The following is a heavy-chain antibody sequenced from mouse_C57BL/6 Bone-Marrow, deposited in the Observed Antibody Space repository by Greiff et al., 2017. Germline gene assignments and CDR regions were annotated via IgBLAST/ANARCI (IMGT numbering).Heavy chain of an antibody. CDR3: ARQVFDGYFDV. J-gene: IGHJ1*03. CDR1: GYTFTNYW. Sequence: VQLQQSGAELVRPGTSVQMSCKASGYTFTNYWIGWAKQRPGHGLEWIGDIYPGGGYTNYNEKFKGKATLTADKSSSTAYMQFSSLTSEDSAIYYCARQVFDGYFDVWGTGTTVTVSS. CDR2: IYPGGGYT. V-gene: IGHV1-63*01.